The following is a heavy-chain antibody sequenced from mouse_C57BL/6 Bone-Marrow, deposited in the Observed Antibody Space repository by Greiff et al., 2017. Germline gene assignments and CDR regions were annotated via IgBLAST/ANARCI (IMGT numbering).Heavy chain of an antibody. CDR1: GFTFTDYY. V-gene: IGHV7-3*01. CDR2: IRHKANGYTT. D-gene: IGHD2-12*01. CDR3: ARYDYSPFDY. Sequence: EVMLVESGGGLVQPGGSLSLSCAASGFTFTDYYMSWVRQPPGKALEWLGFIRHKANGYTTESSAAVKGRFTISRDNSQSILYLHMNALRAEDSATYFCARYDYSPFDYWGQGTTLTVSS. J-gene: IGHJ2*01.